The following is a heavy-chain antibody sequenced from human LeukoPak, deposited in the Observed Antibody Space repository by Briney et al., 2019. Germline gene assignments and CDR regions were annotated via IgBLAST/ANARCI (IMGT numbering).Heavy chain of an antibody. J-gene: IGHJ3*02. CDR2: ISSSSSYI. CDR3: ARGSLDTAMVHADAFDI. Sequence: TTGGSLRLSCAASGFTFSSYSMNWVRQAPGKGLEWVLSISSSSSYISYADSVKGRFTIYRDNAKISLYLQMNSLRAEDRAVYYCARGSLDTAMVHADAFDIWGQGTMVTVSS. D-gene: IGHD5-18*01. V-gene: IGHV3-21*01. CDR1: GFTFSSYS.